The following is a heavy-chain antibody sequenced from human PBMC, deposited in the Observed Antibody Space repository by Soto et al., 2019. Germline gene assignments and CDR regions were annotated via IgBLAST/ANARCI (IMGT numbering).Heavy chain of an antibody. CDR3: ARDFGSGSYGGDAFDI. J-gene: IGHJ3*02. CDR2: IYYSGST. V-gene: IGHV4-59*01. D-gene: IGHD1-26*01. Sequence: SETLSLTCTVSGGSISSYYWSWIRQPPGKGLEWIGYIYYSGSTNYNPSLKSRVTISVDTSKNQFSLKLSSVTAADTAVYYCARDFGSGSYGGDAFDIWGQGTMVTVSS. CDR1: GGSISSYY.